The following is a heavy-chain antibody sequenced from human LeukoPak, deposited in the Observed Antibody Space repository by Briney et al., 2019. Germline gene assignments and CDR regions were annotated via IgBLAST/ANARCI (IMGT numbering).Heavy chain of an antibody. CDR3: AKDLNSGSYYSPAYFDY. D-gene: IGHD1-26*01. Sequence: PGGSLRLSCAASGFTFSSYAMHWVRQAPGKGLEWVAVISYDGSNKYYADSVKGRFTISRDNSKNTLYLQMNSLRAEDTALYYCAKDLNSGSYYSPAYFDYWGQGTQVTVSS. CDR1: GFTFSSYA. CDR2: ISYDGSNK. V-gene: IGHV3-30-3*01. J-gene: IGHJ4*02.